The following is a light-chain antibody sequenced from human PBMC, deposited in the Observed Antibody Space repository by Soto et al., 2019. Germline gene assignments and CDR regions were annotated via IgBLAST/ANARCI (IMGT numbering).Light chain of an antibody. Sequence: QSVLTQPPSVSGAPGQRVTISCTGSSSNTGAGYGVQWYQQLPGTAPKLLVYGNSNRPSGIPDRFSGSKSGTSASLAITGLQAEDEADYYGQSYDSSLSMVFGGGTKLTVL. CDR3: QSYDSSLSMV. CDR2: GNS. J-gene: IGLJ2*01. V-gene: IGLV1-40*01. CDR1: SSNTGAGYG.